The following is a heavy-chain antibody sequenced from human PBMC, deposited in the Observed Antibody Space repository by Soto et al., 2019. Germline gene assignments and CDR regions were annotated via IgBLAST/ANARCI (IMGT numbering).Heavy chain of an antibody. CDR1: GYTFTSYG. Sequence: QVQLVQSGAEVKKPGASVKVSCKASGYTFTSYGVTWVRQAPGQGLEWMGWISAYNGNTNYAQKFQRRVTMTTDTTTRTGHMELRSLRSDDTAVYYCARLSSSWHLEYFQHWGQGTLVTVSS. V-gene: IGHV1-18*01. CDR3: ARLSSSWHLEYFQH. D-gene: IGHD6-13*01. CDR2: ISAYNGNT. J-gene: IGHJ1*01.